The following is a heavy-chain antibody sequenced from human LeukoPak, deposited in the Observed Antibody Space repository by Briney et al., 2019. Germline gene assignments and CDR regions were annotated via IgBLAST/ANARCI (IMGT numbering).Heavy chain of an antibody. CDR1: GGSISSSNW. Sequence: PSGTLSLTCAVSGGSISSSNWWSWVRQPPGKGLEWIGEIYHSGSTNYNPSLKSRVTISVDKSKNQFSLKLSSVTAADTAVYYCARALAAAPRRYFDLWGRGTLVTVSS. CDR3: ARALAAAPRRYFDL. CDR2: IYHSGST. J-gene: IGHJ2*01. D-gene: IGHD6-13*01. V-gene: IGHV4-4*02.